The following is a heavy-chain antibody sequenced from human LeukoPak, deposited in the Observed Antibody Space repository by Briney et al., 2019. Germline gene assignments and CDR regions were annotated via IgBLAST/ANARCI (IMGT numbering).Heavy chain of an antibody. V-gene: IGHV4-34*01. CDR1: GGSFSGYY. J-gene: IGHJ4*02. Sequence: TSETLSLTCAVYGGSFSGYYWNWIREPPGKGLEWIGEINLFGSTNYNPSLKSRVTISGDTSKKQFSLKVKSVTAADTAVYYCARGYRAHQTFYSYHYFDSWAQGTLVTVSS. CDR2: INLFGST. CDR3: ARGYRAHQTFYSYHYFDS. D-gene: IGHD3-16*02.